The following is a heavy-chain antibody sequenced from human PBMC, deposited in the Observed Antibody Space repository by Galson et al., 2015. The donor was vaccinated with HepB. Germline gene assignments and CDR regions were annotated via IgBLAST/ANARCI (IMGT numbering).Heavy chain of an antibody. CDR3: ASYGDYGWTHFDY. D-gene: IGHD4-17*01. Sequence: ALVKPTQTLTLTCTVSGFSLSNARMGVSWIRQPPGKALEWLAHIFSNDEKSYSTSLKSRLTISKDTSKSQVVLTMTNMDPVDTATYYCASYGDYGWTHFDYWGQGTLVTVSS. V-gene: IGHV2-26*01. CDR1: GFSLSNARMG. J-gene: IGHJ4*02. CDR2: IFSNDEK.